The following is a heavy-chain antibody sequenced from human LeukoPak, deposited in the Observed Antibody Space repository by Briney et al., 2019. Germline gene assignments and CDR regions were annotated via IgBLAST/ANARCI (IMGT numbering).Heavy chain of an antibody. CDR3: ARGPSRVPAAIGGFDY. CDR2: IYHSGST. V-gene: IGHV4-38-2*02. CDR1: GYSISSGYY. D-gene: IGHD2-2*02. Sequence: PSETLSLTCTVSGYSISSGYYWGWIRQPPGKGLEWIGSIYHSGSTYYNPSLKSRVTMSVDTSKNQFSLKLSSVTAADTAVYYCARGPSRVPAAIGGFDYWGQGTLVTVSS. J-gene: IGHJ4*02.